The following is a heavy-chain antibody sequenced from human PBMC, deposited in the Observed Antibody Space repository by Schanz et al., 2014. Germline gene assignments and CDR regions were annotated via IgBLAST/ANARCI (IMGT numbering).Heavy chain of an antibody. CDR3: AKDGRLPYYGTGSDFDY. V-gene: IGHV3-11*03. J-gene: IGHJ4*02. CDR1: GFTFSDYY. Sequence: VQLLESGGGLVKPGGSLRLSCAASGFTFSDYYMTWMRQAPGKGLEWISYISNSGTYTKYADSVKGRFVISRDNARSSLYLQMSSLRDGDTAVYYCAKDGRLPYYGTGSDFDYWGQGTLVAGSS. D-gene: IGHD3-22*01. CDR2: ISNSGTYT.